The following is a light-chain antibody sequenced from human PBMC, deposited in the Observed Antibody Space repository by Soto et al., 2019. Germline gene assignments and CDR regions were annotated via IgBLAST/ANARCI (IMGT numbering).Light chain of an antibody. J-gene: IGLJ1*01. V-gene: IGLV1-40*01. Sequence: QSVLTQPPSVSGAPGQSVTISCTGSSSNIGAGYDVHWYQQFPGAAPKLLIYGNSNRPSGVPDRFSGSKSGTSASQAISGLLAEDEADYYCQSYDGSLYVFGSGTKLTVL. CDR1: SSNIGAGYD. CDR3: QSYDGSLYV. CDR2: GNS.